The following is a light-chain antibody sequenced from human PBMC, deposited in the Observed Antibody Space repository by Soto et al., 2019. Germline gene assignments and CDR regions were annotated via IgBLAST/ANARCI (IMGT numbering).Light chain of an antibody. CDR1: QDIGNW. CDR3: QQAKSFPIT. J-gene: IGKJ5*01. Sequence: DIQVTQSPPSMAASVGDRVTITCRASQDIGNWMTWYQQKPGQAPKLLIYIASTLVRGFPSRFSGSGSGTEFTLTISGLQPEDSLTYYCQQAKSFPITFGRGTRLDIK. V-gene: IGKV1-12*01. CDR2: IAS.